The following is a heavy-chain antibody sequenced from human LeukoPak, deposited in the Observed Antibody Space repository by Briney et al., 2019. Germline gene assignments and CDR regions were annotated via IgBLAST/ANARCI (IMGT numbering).Heavy chain of an antibody. CDR1: GGSISGYY. V-gene: IGHV4-34*01. CDR2: INHSGST. J-gene: IGHJ5*02. CDR3: ATIAVAGTRWFDP. Sequence: SETLSLTCTVSGGSISGYYWSWIRQPPGKGLEWIGEINHSGSTNYNPSLKSRVTISVDTSKNQFSLKLSSVTAADTAVYYCATIAVAGTRWFDPWGQGTLVTVSS. D-gene: IGHD6-19*01.